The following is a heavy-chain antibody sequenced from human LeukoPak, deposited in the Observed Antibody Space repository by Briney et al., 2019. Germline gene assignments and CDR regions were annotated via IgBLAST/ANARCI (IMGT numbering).Heavy chain of an antibody. D-gene: IGHD3-16*01. V-gene: IGHV3-33*01. J-gene: IGHJ4*02. CDR1: GFTFRNFG. Sequence: GGSLRPSCAASGFTFRNFGMHWARQAPGKGLEWLAIVYYDGGRKYYADSVKGRFAISKDNSRNTLYLEMNSLRAEDTALYYCTRAHAGEYVWADQWGQGTLVTVSS. CDR2: VYYDGGRK. CDR3: TRAHAGEYVWADQ.